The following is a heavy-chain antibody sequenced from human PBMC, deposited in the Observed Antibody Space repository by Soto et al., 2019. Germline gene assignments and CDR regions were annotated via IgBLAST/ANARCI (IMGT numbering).Heavy chain of an antibody. Sequence: GASVKVSCKASGYNFNGYYIHWVRQAPGQGLEWMGWMNPNTGGANYAQKFQGKVIMTTDTSISTAYLELRSLTSDDTAVYYCAKVISTIGSKQWLAQTKHQALDYWGQGTLATVSS. CDR2: MNPNTGGA. D-gene: IGHD6-19*01. CDR3: AKVISTIGSKQWLAQTKHQALDY. J-gene: IGHJ4*02. V-gene: IGHV1-2*02. CDR1: GYNFNGYY.